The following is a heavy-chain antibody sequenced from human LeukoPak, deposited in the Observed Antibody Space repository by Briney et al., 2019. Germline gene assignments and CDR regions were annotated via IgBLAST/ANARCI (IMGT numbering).Heavy chain of an antibody. CDR1: GFMVSRNY. D-gene: IGHD1-26*01. Sequence: PGGSLRLSCAASGFMVSRNYMSWVRQAPGKGLEWVSVMYTGGSTYYADSVKGRFTISRDNSKNTLNLQMNSLRAEDTALYYCAKGSGGSYAGDFQHWGQGTLVAVSS. J-gene: IGHJ1*01. V-gene: IGHV3-53*01. CDR3: AKGSGGSYAGDFQH. CDR2: MYTGGST.